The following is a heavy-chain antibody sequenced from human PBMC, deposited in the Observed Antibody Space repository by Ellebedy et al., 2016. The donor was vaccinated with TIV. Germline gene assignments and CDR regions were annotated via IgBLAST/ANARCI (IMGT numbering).Heavy chain of an antibody. J-gene: IGHJ4*02. CDR2: INPSGGST. CDR3: ARGGLRRYGSGSYYLVGY. D-gene: IGHD3-10*01. CDR1: GYTFTSYY. V-gene: IGHV1-46*01. Sequence: AASVKVSCKASGYTFTSYYMHWVRQAPGQGLEWMGIINPSGGSTSYAQKFQGRVTMTRDTSTSTVYMELSSLRSEDTAVYYCARGGLRRYGSGSYYLVGYWGQGTLVTVSS.